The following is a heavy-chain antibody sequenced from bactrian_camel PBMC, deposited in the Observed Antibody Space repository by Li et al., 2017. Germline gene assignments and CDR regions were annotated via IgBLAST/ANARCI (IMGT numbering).Heavy chain of an antibody. CDR3: AAQRAIDDCRYEYTD. D-gene: IGHD4*01. Sequence: HVQLVESGGGSVQAGGCLRLSCAVSGANVDSVCMAWFRQSPGKEREGVAAIDSTGSANYADSVKGRFTISKDNAKNTLYLQMNSLKPEDTAMYYCAAQRAIDDCRYEYTDWGQGTQVTVS. CDR2: IDSTGSA. V-gene: IGHV3S55*01. CDR1: GANVDSVC. J-gene: IGHJ4*01.